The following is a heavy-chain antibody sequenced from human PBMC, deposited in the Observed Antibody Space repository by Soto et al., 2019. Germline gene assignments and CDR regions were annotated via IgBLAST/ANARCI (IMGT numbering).Heavy chain of an antibody. CDR3: ARGYPLLPQAPAEYFQH. V-gene: IGHV1-18*04. J-gene: IGHJ1*01. CDR1: GYTFTSYG. Sequence: ASVKVSCKASGYTFTSYGISWVRQAPGQGLEWMGWISAYNGNTNYAQKLQGRVTMTTDTSTSTAYMELRSLRSDDTAVYYCARGYPLLPQAPAEYFQHWGQGTLVTVS. CDR2: ISAYNGNT. D-gene: IGHD3-22*01.